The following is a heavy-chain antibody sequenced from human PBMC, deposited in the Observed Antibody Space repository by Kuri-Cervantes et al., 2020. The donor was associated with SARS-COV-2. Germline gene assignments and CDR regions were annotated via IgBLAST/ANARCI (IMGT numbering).Heavy chain of an antibody. D-gene: IGHD6-19*01. V-gene: IGHV1-3*01. CDR2: INAGNGNT. J-gene: IGHJ6*02. CDR1: GYTFTSYA. CDR3: ARPGIAVAGMYYYYGMDV. Sequence: ASVKVSCKTSGYTFTSYAMHWVRQAPGQRLEWMGWINAGNGNTKYSQKFQGRVTITRDTSASTAYMELSSLRSEDTAVYYCARPGIAVAGMYYYYGMDVWGQGTTVTVSS.